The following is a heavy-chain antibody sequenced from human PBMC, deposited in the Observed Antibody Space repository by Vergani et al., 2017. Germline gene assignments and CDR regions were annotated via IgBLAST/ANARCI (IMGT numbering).Heavy chain of an antibody. CDR1: GYSISSGYY. J-gene: IGHJ4*02. D-gene: IGHD2-15*01. CDR2: IYLSGST. Sequence: QVQLQESGPGLVKPSETLSLTCAVSGYSISSGYYWGWIRQPPGKWLEWIGSIYLSGSTYYNPSLKSRVPIAVDTSKNQFSMKLSSVTAADTAVYDWASAMVARGSLFDYWGQGTLVTVSS. CDR3: ASAMVARGSLFDY. V-gene: IGHV4-38-2*01.